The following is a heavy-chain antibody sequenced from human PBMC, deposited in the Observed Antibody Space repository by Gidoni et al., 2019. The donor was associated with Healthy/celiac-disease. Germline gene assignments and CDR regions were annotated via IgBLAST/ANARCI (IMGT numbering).Heavy chain of an antibody. D-gene: IGHD2-15*01. V-gene: IGHV4-39*07. Sequence: QLQLQESGPGLVKPSETLSLTCTVSGGSISSSSYYWGWIRQPPGKGLEWIGRIYYSGSTYYNPSLKSRVTISVDTSKNQFSLKLSSVTAADTAVYYCARDRVGYCSGGSCPPTSYWGQGTLVTVSS. J-gene: IGHJ4*02. CDR3: ARDRVGYCSGGSCPPTSY. CDR2: IYYSGST. CDR1: GGSISSSSYY.